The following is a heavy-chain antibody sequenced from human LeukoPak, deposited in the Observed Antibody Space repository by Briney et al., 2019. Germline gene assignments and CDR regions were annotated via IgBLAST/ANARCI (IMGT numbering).Heavy chain of an antibody. D-gene: IGHD6-13*01. V-gene: IGHV4-39*07. CDR1: GGSISSSSYY. Sequence: SETLSLTCTVSGGSISSSSYYWGWIRQPPGKGLEWIGGIYYSGSTYYNPSLKSRVTISVDKSKNQFSLKLSSVTAADTAMYYCARDRDNNSWTRDAFDVWGQGTMVTVSS. CDR2: IYYSGST. J-gene: IGHJ3*01. CDR3: ARDRDNNSWTRDAFDV.